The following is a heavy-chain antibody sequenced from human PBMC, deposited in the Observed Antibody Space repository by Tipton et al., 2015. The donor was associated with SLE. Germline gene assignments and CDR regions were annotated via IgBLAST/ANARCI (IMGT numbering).Heavy chain of an antibody. Sequence: TLSLTCTVSGGSISSYYWSWIRQPPGKGLEWIGNIYDSGSGSTNYNPSLKSRVTISVDTSKNQFSLKLSSVTAADTAVYYCARSGYCTSTSCWDYYMDVWGKGTTVTVS. D-gene: IGHD2-2*01. CDR1: GGSISSYY. J-gene: IGHJ6*03. V-gene: IGHV4-59*12. CDR3: ARSGYCTSTSCWDYYMDV. CDR2: IYDSGSGST.